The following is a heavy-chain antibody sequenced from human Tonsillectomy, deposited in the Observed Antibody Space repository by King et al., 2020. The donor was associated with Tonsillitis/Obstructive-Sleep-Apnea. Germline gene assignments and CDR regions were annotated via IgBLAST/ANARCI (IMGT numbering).Heavy chain of an antibody. CDR2: INWSGGST. V-gene: IGHV3-20*04. CDR1: GFIFDDHD. D-gene: IGHD2-2*01. CDR3: ARDIGCSSTSCPWNDAFDI. J-gene: IGHJ3*02. Sequence: VQLVESGGGVVRPGGSLRLSCAASGFIFDDHDMTWVRQAPGKGLEWVSGINWSGGSTGYGDSVKGRFTISRDNAKNSLYLQMNSLRAEDTALYYCARDIGCSSTSCPWNDAFDIWGQGTMVTVSS.